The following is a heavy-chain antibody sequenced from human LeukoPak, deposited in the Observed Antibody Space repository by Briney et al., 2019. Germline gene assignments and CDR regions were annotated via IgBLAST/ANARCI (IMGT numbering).Heavy chain of an antibody. Sequence: SETLSLTCTVSGGSISSYYWSWIRQPPGKGLEWIGYTYYSGCTNYNPSLKSRVTISVDTSKNQFSLKLSSVTAADTAVYYCARRYGSGSYGYYYYYMDVWGKGTTVTVSS. CDR1: GGSISSYY. J-gene: IGHJ6*03. CDR2: TYYSGCT. V-gene: IGHV4-59*01. D-gene: IGHD3-10*01. CDR3: ARRYGSGSYGYYYYYMDV.